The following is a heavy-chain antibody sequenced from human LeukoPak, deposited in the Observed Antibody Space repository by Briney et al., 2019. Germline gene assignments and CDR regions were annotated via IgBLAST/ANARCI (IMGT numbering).Heavy chain of an antibody. CDR3: ARVEDYYILTGLYY. Sequence: GGSLRLSCAASGFTFSSYWMSWVRQAPGKGLEWVALIKQDGSEKYYVGSVKGRFTISRDNAKNSLYLQMNSLRAEDTAVYYCARVEDYYILTGLYYWGQGTLVSVSS. J-gene: IGHJ4*02. CDR1: GFTFSSYW. CDR2: IKQDGSEK. D-gene: IGHD3-9*01. V-gene: IGHV3-7*01.